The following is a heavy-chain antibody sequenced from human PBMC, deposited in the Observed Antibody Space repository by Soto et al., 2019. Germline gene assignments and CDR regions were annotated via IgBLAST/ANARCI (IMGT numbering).Heavy chain of an antibody. V-gene: IGHV4-59*01. CDR1: GGSISSYY. D-gene: IGHD6-13*01. J-gene: IGHJ6*03. CDR2: IYYSGST. CDR3: ARDQTVVVAAAGTPTYYMDV. Sequence: TLSLTCTVSGGSISSYYWSWIRQPPGKGLEWIGYIYYSGSTNYNPSLKSRVTISVDTSKNQFSLKLSSVTAADTAVYYCARDQTVVVAAAGTPTYYMDVWGKGTTVTVSS.